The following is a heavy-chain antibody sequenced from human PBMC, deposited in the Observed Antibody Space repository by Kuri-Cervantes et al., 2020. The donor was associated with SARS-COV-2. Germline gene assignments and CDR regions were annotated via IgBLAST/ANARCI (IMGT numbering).Heavy chain of an antibody. V-gene: IGHV3-48*01. Sequence: GGSLRLSCASSEFTFSSYSMNWVRQAPGKGLEWVSYISSSSSTIYYADSVKGRFTISRDNAKNSLYLQMNSLRAEDTAVYYCARDKWPIVVVTCYFDYWGQGTLVTVSS. CDR3: ARDKWPIVVVTCYFDY. CDR2: ISSSSSTI. CDR1: EFTFSSYS. J-gene: IGHJ4*02. D-gene: IGHD2-21*02.